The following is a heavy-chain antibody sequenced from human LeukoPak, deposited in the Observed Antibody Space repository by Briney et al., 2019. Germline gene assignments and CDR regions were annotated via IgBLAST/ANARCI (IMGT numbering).Heavy chain of an antibody. CDR3: VRDFPDYSSHFDY. CDR2: INPKTGGT. J-gene: IGHJ4*02. D-gene: IGHD6-19*01. V-gene: IGHV1-2*02. CDR1: GYTFTDYH. Sequence: GASVKVSCKASGYTFTDYHIHWVRQAPGQGLEWMAWINPKTGGTNYAQKFQGRVTLTRDTPISTAYMEVSSLTSDDTAVYYCVRDFPDYSSHFDYWGQGTLVTVPS.